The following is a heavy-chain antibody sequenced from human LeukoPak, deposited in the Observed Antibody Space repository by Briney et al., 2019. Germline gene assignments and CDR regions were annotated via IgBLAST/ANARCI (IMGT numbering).Heavy chain of an antibody. CDR2: IYYSGST. Sequence: SETLSLTCTVSGGSISSYYWSWIRQPPGKGLEWIGYIYYSGSTNYNPSLKSRVTISVDTSKNQFSLKLSSVTAPDTAVYYCARLPIAAAGTPLFDYWGQGTLVTVSS. J-gene: IGHJ4*02. D-gene: IGHD6-13*01. CDR3: ARLPIAAAGTPLFDY. V-gene: IGHV4-59*12. CDR1: GGSISSYY.